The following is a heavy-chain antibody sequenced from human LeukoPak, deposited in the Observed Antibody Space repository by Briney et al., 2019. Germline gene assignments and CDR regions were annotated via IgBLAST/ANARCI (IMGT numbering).Heavy chain of an antibody. CDR2: IYYSGST. CDR3: ARGGYYGSGNDFRFDP. D-gene: IGHD3-10*01. Sequence: NSSAALSLTCTVSGGSISSGYWSWIRQPPGKGLEWIGYIYYSGSTNYNPSLKSRVTISVDKSKNQFSLKLSSVTAADTAVYYCARGGYYGSGNDFRFDPWGQGTLVTVSS. CDR1: GGSISSGY. J-gene: IGHJ5*02. V-gene: IGHV4-59*12.